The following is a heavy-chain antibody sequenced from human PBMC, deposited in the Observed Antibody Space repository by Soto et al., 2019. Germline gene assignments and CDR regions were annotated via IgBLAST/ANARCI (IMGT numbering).Heavy chain of an antibody. CDR1: EFAFRRFP. CDR2: IDPDGSDT. D-gene: IGHD1-26*01. CDR3: ATMAGTYPY. V-gene: IGHV3-74*01. Sequence: GGSLRLSCAASEFAFRRFPMRWVRQAPGKGLVWVSRIDPDGSDTTYADSVKGRFTISRDNAKNIVYLQMSSLRAEDTALYYCATMAGTYPYWGQGTLVTVSS. J-gene: IGHJ4*02.